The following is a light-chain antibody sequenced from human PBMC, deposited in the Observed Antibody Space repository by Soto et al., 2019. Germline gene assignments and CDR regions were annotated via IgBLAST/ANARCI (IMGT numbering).Light chain of an antibody. CDR1: QGISNY. CDR3: QQLNDYPIT. CDR2: AAS. J-gene: IGKJ5*01. V-gene: IGKV1-9*01. Sequence: IQLTQSPSSLSASAGDRVTITCRASQGISNYLAWYHQKPGRDPKLLIYAASTLQSGVPSRFSGSGSGTDFTLTITSLQPEYFATYYFQQLNDYPITFGQGTRLEIK.